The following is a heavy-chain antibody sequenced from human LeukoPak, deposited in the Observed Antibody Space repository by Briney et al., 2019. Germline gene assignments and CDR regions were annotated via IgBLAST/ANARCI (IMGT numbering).Heavy chain of an antibody. V-gene: IGHV3-23*01. CDR2: ISGSGGRS. D-gene: IGHD5-24*01. Sequence: GGSLRLSCAASGFTFSSYWMSWVRQAPGKGLEWVSTISGSGGRSYSEDPVKGRFTISRDNSRNTLYLQMNSLRVEDTAIYYCAKGGPQFFDYWGQGTLVTVSS. J-gene: IGHJ4*02. CDR3: AKGGPQFFDY. CDR1: GFTFSSYW.